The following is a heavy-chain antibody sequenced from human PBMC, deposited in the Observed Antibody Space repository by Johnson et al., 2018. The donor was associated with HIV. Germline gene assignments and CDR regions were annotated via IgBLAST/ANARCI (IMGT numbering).Heavy chain of an antibody. J-gene: IGHJ3*02. CDR1: GFTFSDAW. D-gene: IGHD6-19*01. V-gene: IGHV3-15*01. Sequence: VQLVESGGGLVKPGGSLRLSCAASGFTFSDAWMNWVRQAPGKGLEWVGRVKSKTDGGTTDYAAPVKGRFTISRDASKNTLYLQMSSLKTEDTAVYYCAKDQGKAVAAPDALDIWGQGTMVTVSS. CDR2: VKSKTDGGTT. CDR3: AKDQGKAVAAPDALDI.